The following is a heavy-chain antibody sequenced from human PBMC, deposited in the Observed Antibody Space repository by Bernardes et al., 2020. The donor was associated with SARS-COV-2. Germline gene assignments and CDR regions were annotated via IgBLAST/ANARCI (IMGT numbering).Heavy chain of an antibody. Sequence: ASVQVSCKASGYIFDTYGISWLRQAPGQGLEWMGWIRGYNGNTNNIQKFRDRLTMTTDASTNTAYMELRSLTSDDTAVYYCARDQGPYYESSGYYSAYWGQGTLVTVSS. CDR2: IRGYNGNT. V-gene: IGHV1-18*01. CDR1: GYIFDTYG. J-gene: IGHJ4*02. D-gene: IGHD3-22*01. CDR3: ARDQGPYYESSGYYSAY.